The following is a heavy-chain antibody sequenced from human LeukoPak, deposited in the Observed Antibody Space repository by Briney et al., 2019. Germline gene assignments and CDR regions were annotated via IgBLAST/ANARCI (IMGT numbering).Heavy chain of an antibody. CDR3: AKDAYDSSGYSHFDY. D-gene: IGHD3-22*01. CDR1: GFTFSSYA. J-gene: IGHJ4*02. Sequence: GGSLRLSYAASGFTFSSYAMSWVRQAPGKGLEWVSAISGSGGSTYYADSVKGRFTISRDNSKNTLYLQMNSLRAEDTAVYYCAKDAYDSSGYSHFDYWGQGTLVTVSS. V-gene: IGHV3-23*01. CDR2: ISGSGGST.